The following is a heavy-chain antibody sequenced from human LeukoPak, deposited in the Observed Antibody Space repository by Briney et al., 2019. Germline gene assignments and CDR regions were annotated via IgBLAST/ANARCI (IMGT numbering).Heavy chain of an antibody. CDR2: IYSGGSI. CDR1: GVTVSGSY. Sequence: PGGSLRLSCAASGVTVSGSYMSWVRQAPGEGLEWVSLIYSGGSIYYADSVKGRFTISRDNSKNTLYLQMTSLRAEDTAVYFCARDYFDGIEFYSYFDLWGRGTLVTVSS. J-gene: IGHJ2*01. CDR3: ARDYFDGIEFYSYFDL. V-gene: IGHV3-66*01. D-gene: IGHD4-23*01.